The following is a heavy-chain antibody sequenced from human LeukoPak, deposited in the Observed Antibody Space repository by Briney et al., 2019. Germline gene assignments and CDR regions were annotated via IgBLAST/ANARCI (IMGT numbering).Heavy chain of an antibody. CDR3: AKDWASGNYFDY. CDR2: ISGGGGST. CDR1: GFTLSSYA. Sequence: GGSLRLSCAASGFTLSSYAMSWVRQAPGKGLESVSAISGGGGSTYYADSVKGRFTISRDNSKNTVYLQMNSLRAEDTAVYYCAKDWASGNYFDYWGQGTLVTVSS. D-gene: IGHD1-14*01. J-gene: IGHJ4*02. V-gene: IGHV3-23*01.